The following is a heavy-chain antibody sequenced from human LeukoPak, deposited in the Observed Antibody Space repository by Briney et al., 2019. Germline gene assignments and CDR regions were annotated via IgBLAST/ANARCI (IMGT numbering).Heavy chain of an antibody. J-gene: IGHJ4*02. CDR1: GGSISSGSYY. Sequence: SQXLSLTCTVSGGSISSGSYYWSWVRQPAGKGLEWIGRIYTSGSTNYNPSLKSRVTISVDTSKNQFSLKLSSVTAADTAVYYCAGTAMPKGPFCFDYWGQGTLVTVSS. V-gene: IGHV4-61*02. CDR3: AGTAMPKGPFCFDY. CDR2: IYTSGST. D-gene: IGHD5-18*01.